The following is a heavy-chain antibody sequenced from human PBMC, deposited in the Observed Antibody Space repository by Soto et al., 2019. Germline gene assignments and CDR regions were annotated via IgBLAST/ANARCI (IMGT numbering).Heavy chain of an antibody. CDR3: ARDRGPVAGLRPYYFDY. CDR1: GGSISSGGYY. D-gene: IGHD6-19*01. J-gene: IGHJ4*02. V-gene: IGHV4-31*03. Sequence: SETLSLTCTVSGGSISSGGYYWSWIRQHPGKGLEWIGYIYYSGSTYYNPSLKSRVTISVDTSKNQFSLKLSSVTAADTAVYYCARDRGPVAGLRPYYFDYWGQGTLVTVSS. CDR2: IYYSGST.